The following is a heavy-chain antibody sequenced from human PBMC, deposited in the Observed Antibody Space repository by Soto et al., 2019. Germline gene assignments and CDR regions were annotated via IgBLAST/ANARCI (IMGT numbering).Heavy chain of an antibody. V-gene: IGHV4-4*07. CDR3: RGYSDYDSYGIYV. CDR2: LYTSGST. CDR1: GDSISCYS. J-gene: IGHJ6*02. D-gene: IGHD5-12*01. Sequence: PSETLSITCTVSGDSISCYSWCWLRQVAGKGLEWIGRLYTSGSTKYSPSLKSRVTMSVDASKNQFSMRLSSVTAADTAVYYCRGYSDYDSYGIYVCSQGTTVTLSS.